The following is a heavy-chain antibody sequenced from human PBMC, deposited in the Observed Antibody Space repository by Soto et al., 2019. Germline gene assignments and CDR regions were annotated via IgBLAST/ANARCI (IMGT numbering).Heavy chain of an antibody. D-gene: IGHD1-20*01. CDR2: INPNSGGT. CDR3: ATVHHVLTGNKWMMAYVYYYYGMDV. Sequence: AVKVSCKASGYTFTGYYMHWVRPAPGQGREWVGWINPNSGGTNYAQKFQGWVTMTRDTSISTAHMELSRLRSDDTAVYYCATVHHVLTGNKWMMAYVYYYYGMDVWGPGTTVTVSS. V-gene: IGHV1-2*04. J-gene: IGHJ6*02. CDR1: GYTFTGYY.